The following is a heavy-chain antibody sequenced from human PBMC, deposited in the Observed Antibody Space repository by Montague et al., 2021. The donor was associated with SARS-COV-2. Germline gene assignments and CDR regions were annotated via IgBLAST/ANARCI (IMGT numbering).Heavy chain of an antibody. Sequence: SETLSLTCAVYGGSFSDSHWSWLRQPPGKGLEWIGEINQSGSTKYNPSLKSRVTISVDTSKNQFSLKLSSLTAADTAVYYCARGLSGITMIVVAILGVEFYFDNWGQGTLVTVSS. CDR3: ARGLSGITMIVVAILGVEFYFDN. V-gene: IGHV4-34*01. CDR2: INQSGST. D-gene: IGHD3-22*01. CDR1: GGSFSDSH. J-gene: IGHJ4*02.